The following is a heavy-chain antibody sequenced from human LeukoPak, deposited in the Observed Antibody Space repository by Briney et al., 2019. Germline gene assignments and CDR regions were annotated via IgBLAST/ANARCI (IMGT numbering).Heavy chain of an antibody. J-gene: IGHJ3*01. V-gene: IGHV3-30*18. Sequence: PGRSLRLSCVASRSMFRAYGIDWVRQAPGKGLEWVVRISNDGSKKTYADSVRGRFNIPRDNGKNTVFLQMNSLSVEDTARYYCAKDLRGAKGALDVWGQGTMVTVSS. CDR2: ISNDGSKK. CDR1: RSMFRAYG. CDR3: AKDLRGAKGALDV.